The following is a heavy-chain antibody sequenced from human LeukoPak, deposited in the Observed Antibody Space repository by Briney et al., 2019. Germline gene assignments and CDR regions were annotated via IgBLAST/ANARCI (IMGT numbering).Heavy chain of an antibody. J-gene: IGHJ4*02. V-gene: IGHV3-30-3*01. CDR1: GFTFSSHA. CDR2: ISYDGSNK. D-gene: IGHD3-9*01. CDR3: ASQYYDILTGYYSPFDY. Sequence: HPGRSLRLSCAASGFTFSSHAMHWVRQAPGKGLEWVAVISYDGSNKYYADSVKGRFTISRDNSKNTLYLQMNSLRAKDTAVYYCASQYYDILTGYYSPFDYRGQGTLVTVSS.